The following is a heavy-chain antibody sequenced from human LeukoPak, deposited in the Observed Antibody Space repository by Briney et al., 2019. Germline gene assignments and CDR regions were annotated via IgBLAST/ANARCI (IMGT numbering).Heavy chain of an antibody. J-gene: IGHJ4*02. V-gene: IGHV3-7*01. CDR2: INEDGGER. CDR1: GFTLNRYW. D-gene: IGHD1-14*01. CDR3: ARGGNLEN. Sequence: PGGSLRLSCAASGFTLNRYWMSWVRQAPGKGLEWVANINEDGGERHYVDSVKGRFTISRDNAKNSLYLQMNSPRAEDTAVYYCARGGNLENWGGGTLVTVSS.